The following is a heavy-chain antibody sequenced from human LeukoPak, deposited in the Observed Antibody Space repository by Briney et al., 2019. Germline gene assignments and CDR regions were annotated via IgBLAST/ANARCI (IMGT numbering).Heavy chain of an antibody. J-gene: IGHJ4*02. CDR3: AREGGFYCSSTSCYGLDY. V-gene: IGHV4-30-4*08. D-gene: IGHD2-2*01. CDR2: IYYSGST. CDR1: GGSISIGDYY. Sequence: SQTLSLTCTVSGGSISIGDYYWSWIRQPPGKGLEWIGYIYYSGSTYYNPSLKSRVTISVDTSKNQFSLKLSSVTAADTAAYYCAREGGFYCSSTSCYGLDYWGQGTLVTVSS.